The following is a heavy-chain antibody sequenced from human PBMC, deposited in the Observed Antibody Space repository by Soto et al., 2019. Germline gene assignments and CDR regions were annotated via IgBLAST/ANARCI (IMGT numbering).Heavy chain of an antibody. CDR3: ARADRALVTSYGLDV. V-gene: IGHV4-34*01. CDR2: ITQSGTT. J-gene: IGHJ6*02. CDR1: GGSLSGFY. D-gene: IGHD2-21*02. Sequence: PSETLSLTCAVSGGSLSGFYWTWIRQPPGAGLEWIGEITQSGTTNFNPSLMIRLTISLDSSKKHFSLKLSSMTAADAAVYYCARADRALVTSYGLDVWGQGTTVTVSS.